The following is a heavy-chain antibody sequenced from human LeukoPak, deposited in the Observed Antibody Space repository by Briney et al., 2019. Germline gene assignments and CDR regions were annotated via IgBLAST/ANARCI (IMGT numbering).Heavy chain of an antibody. CDR3: ATFRWGIGFEY. CDR2: IDHSGGT. J-gene: IGHJ4*02. CDR1: GGSFSGYY. D-gene: IGHD3-16*01. Sequence: SETLSLTCSVYGGSFSGYYWTYIRQPPGKGPEWIGEIDHSGGTNYNPSLKSRVTISVDPSRNQFSLRLNSVTAADTAVYYCATFRWGIGFEYWGPGTLVTVSS. V-gene: IGHV4-34*01.